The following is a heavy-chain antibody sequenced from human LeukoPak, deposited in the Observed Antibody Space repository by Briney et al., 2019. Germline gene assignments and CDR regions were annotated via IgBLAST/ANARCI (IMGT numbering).Heavy chain of an antibody. J-gene: IGHJ6*03. CDR1: GGSFSNNA. Sequence: ASVKVSCKASGGSFSNNAISWVRQAPGQGLEWMGWISAYNGNTNYAQKFQGRVTMTTDTSTSTAYMELRSLRSDDTAVYYCARDIPDFWSFSKYYYMDVWGKETTVTVSS. CDR3: ARDIPDFWSFSKYYYMDV. D-gene: IGHD3-3*01. V-gene: IGHV1-18*01. CDR2: ISAYNGNT.